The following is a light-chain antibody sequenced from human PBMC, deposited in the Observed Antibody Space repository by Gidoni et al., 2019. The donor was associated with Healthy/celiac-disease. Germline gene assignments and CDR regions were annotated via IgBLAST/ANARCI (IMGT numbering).Light chain of an antibody. CDR1: SSNIGAGYD. Sequence: QSVLTPPPSVSGAPGQRVTIACTGGSSNIGAGYDVHWYQQLLGTAPKLLIYGNSNRPSGVPDRFSGSKSGTSASLAITGLQAEDEADYYCQSYDSSLSGSYVFGTGTKVTVL. CDR2: GNS. CDR3: QSYDSSLSGSYV. J-gene: IGLJ1*01. V-gene: IGLV1-40*01.